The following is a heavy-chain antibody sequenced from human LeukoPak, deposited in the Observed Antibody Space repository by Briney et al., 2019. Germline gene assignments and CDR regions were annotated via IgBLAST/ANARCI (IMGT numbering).Heavy chain of an antibody. D-gene: IGHD5-24*01. V-gene: IGHV4-59*12. CDR2: IYYSGST. J-gene: IGHJ3*02. CDR1: GGSISSYY. CDR3: ASRRRDGYENAFDI. Sequence: NPSETLSLTCTVSGGSISSYYWSWIRQPPGKGLEWIGYIYYSGSTNYNPSLKSRVTISVDTSKNQFSLKLSSVTAADTAVYYCASRRRDGYENAFDIWGQGTMVTVSS.